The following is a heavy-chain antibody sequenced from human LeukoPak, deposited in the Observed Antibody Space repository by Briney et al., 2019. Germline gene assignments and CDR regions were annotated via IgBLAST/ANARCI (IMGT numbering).Heavy chain of an antibody. D-gene: IGHD3-10*01. CDR2: IYYSGST. CDR3: ARGIITMVRGVIILPNWFDP. CDR1: GGSISSGGYY. V-gene: IGHV4-31*03. Sequence: SQTLSLTCTVSGGSISSGGYYWSWIRQHPGKGLEWIGYIYYSGSTYYNPSLKSRVTISVDTSKNQFPLKLSSVTAADTAVYYCARGIITMVRGVIILPNWFDPWGQGTLVTVSS. J-gene: IGHJ5*02.